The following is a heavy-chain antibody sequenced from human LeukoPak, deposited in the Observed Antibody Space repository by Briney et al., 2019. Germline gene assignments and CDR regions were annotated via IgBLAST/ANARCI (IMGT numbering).Heavy chain of an antibody. D-gene: IGHD6-19*01. CDR2: ISYDGSNK. CDR1: GFTFSGYP. J-gene: IGHJ5*02. CDR3: ARDTYSSGWYDH. V-gene: IGHV3-30*04. Sequence: PGKSLRLSCAASGFTFSGYPIHWVRQAPGKGLEWVAVISYDGSNKYYADSVKGRFTISRDNSKNTLYLQMNSLRAEDTAVYYCARDTYSSGWYDHWGQGTLVTVSS.